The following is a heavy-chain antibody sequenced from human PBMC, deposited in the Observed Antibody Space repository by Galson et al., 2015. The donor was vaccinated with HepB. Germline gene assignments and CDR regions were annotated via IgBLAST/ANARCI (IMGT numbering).Heavy chain of an antibody. CDR1: GFTFSSYS. CDR3: ARGPGDGYNYRYWYFDL. D-gene: IGHD5-24*01. Sequence: SLRLSCAASGFTFSSYSMNWVRQAPGKGLEWVSFISSGSIHTYYADSVRGRFTISRDNAKNSLYLQMNSLRAEDTAVYYCARGPGDGYNYRYWYFDLWGRGTLVTVSS. V-gene: IGHV3-21*01. J-gene: IGHJ2*01. CDR2: ISSGSIHT.